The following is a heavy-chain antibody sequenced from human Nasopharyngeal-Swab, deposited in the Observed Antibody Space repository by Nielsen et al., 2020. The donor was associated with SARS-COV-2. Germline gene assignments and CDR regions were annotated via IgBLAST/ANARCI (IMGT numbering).Heavy chain of an antibody. CDR1: GFPFRSYS. V-gene: IGHV3-30-3*01. Sequence: GESLKISFSASGFPFRSYSMPWVRQAPGKGLEWVAVISYDGSNKYYADSVKGRFTISRDNSKNTLYLQMNSLRAEDTAVYYCARSLTTGYSYGYYDYWGQGSLVTISS. J-gene: IGHJ4*02. D-gene: IGHD5-18*01. CDR2: ISYDGSNK. CDR3: ARSLTTGYSYGYYDY.